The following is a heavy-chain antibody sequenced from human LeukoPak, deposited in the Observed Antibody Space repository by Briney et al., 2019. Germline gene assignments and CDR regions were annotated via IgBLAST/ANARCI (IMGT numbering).Heavy chain of an antibody. J-gene: IGHJ5*02. CDR1: GYSISSGFY. CDR2: IFRSGST. V-gene: IGHV4-38-2*02. Sequence: PSETLSLTCSVSGYSISSGFYWGWIRQPPGKGLEWIGNIFRSGSTYYNTSLKSRVTISVDTSKNQFSLKLSSVTAADTAVYYCARNGAYCGGDCPNWFDPWGQGTLVTVSS. CDR3: ARNGAYCGGDCPNWFDP. D-gene: IGHD2-21*02.